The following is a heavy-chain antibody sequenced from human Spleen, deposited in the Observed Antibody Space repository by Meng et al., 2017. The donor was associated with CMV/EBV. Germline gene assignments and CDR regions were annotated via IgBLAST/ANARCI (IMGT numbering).Heavy chain of an antibody. J-gene: IGHJ4*02. D-gene: IGHD2-8*01. CDR3: ARDGGGFYDTNAYSDF. CDR1: GFTFSDYG. CDR2: IRYGSGSEK. V-gene: IGHV3-30*02. Sequence: GSLRLSCTASGFTFSDYGMHWVRQPPGKGLEWVTFIRYGSGSEKFYVDSVKGRFTVSRDNYKNTVYLQMNSLRPEDTAVYFCARDGGGFYDTNAYSDFWGQGTLVTVSS.